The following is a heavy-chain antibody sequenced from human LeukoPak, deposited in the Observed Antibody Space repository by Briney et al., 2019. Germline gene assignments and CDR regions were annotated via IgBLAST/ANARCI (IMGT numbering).Heavy chain of an antibody. CDR2: ISTSGSTI. D-gene: IGHD6-19*01. CDR3: ARDMVSEAGTRWGDY. Sequence: GGSLRLSCAASGFIFNDYYMSWIRQAPGKGLEWVSYISTSGSTIYYADSVKGRFTISRDNAKNSLYLQMNSLRAEDTAVYYCARDMVSEAGTRWGDYWGQGTQVTVSS. V-gene: IGHV3-11*04. J-gene: IGHJ4*02. CDR1: GFIFNDYY.